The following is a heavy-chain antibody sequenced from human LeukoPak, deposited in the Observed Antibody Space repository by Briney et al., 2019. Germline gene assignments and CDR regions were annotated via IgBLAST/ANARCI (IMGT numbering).Heavy chain of an antibody. J-gene: IGHJ4*02. Sequence: GGSLRLSCAASGFTFSRYWMSWVRQAPGKGLEWVANIKQDGSEKYYVDSVKGRFTISRDNAKNSLYLQMNSLRAEDTAVNYCATTGHSSGWYPDDNWGQGTLVTVSS. D-gene: IGHD6-19*01. CDR3: ATTGHSSGWYPDDN. CDR2: IKQDGSEK. CDR1: GFTFSRYW. V-gene: IGHV3-7*01.